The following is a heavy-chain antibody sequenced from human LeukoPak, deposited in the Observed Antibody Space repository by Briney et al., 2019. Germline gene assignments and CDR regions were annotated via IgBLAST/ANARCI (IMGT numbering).Heavy chain of an antibody. CDR3: AKGARGDTGTSIEGLNWCDP. Sequence: PGGSLRLSCAVSGITFRSYGMHWVRQAPGKGLEWVAVISYDGSHKYYADSVKGRFSISRDNSKNTLYLQMNSLRADDTAVYYCAKGARGDTGTSIEGLNWCDPWGQGTLVTVSS. V-gene: IGHV3-30*18. J-gene: IGHJ5*02. CDR2: ISYDGSHK. CDR1: GITFRSYG. D-gene: IGHD4-17*01.